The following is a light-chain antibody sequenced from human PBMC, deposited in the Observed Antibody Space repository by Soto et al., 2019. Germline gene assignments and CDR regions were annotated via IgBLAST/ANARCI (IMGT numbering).Light chain of an antibody. CDR2: DAS. V-gene: IGKV3-11*01. CDR3: QQAATFPLT. CDR1: QSISTS. J-gene: IGKJ4*01. Sequence: EIVLTQSPATLSVSPGERATLSCRASQSISTSLAWYQQKPGQCPRLLIYDASKRTTGTPARFSGSGSGTDFTLTISRLEPEDVATYYCQQAATFPLTFGGGTEVEIK.